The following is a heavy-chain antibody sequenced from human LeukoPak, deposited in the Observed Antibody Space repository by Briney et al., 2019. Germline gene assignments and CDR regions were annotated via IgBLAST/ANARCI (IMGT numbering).Heavy chain of an antibody. CDR1: GFTFSNYG. V-gene: IGHV3-33*06. D-gene: IGHD1-1*01. J-gene: IGHJ2*01. Sequence: GGSLRLSCAASGFTFSNYGMHWVRQAPGKGLEWVAVIWYDGSNKYYADSVKGRFTISRDNSKNTLYLQMSGLRVEDTAVYYCAKRPPSSLTGYYFDLWGRGTLVTVSS. CDR2: IWYDGSNK. CDR3: AKRPPSSLTGYYFDL.